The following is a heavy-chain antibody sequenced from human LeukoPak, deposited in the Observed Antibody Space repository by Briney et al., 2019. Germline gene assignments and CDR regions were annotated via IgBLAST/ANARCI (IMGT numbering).Heavy chain of an antibody. CDR1: GFTFSSYA. CDR2: ISSNGGST. Sequence: SGGSLRLXCAASGFTFSSYAMHWVRQAPGKGLEYVSAISSNGGSTYYANSVKGRFTISRDNSKNTLYLQMGSLRAEDMAVYYCARSVVVIATPDYYYYMDVWGKGTTVTVSS. D-gene: IGHD2-21*01. CDR3: ARSVVVIATPDYYYYMDV. J-gene: IGHJ6*03. V-gene: IGHV3-64*01.